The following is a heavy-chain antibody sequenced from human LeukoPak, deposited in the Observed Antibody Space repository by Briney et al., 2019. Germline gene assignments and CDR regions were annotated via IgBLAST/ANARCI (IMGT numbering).Heavy chain of an antibody. Sequence: PSETLSLTCAVDGGSFSGYYWSWIRQPPGKGLEWIGEINHSGSTNYNPSLKSRVTISVDTSKNQFSLKLRSVTAADTAVYYCARGSVAGRRGEFQHRGQGTLVTVSS. D-gene: IGHD6-19*01. J-gene: IGHJ1*01. CDR3: ARGSVAGRRGEFQH. CDR1: GGSFSGYY. CDR2: INHSGST. V-gene: IGHV4-34*01.